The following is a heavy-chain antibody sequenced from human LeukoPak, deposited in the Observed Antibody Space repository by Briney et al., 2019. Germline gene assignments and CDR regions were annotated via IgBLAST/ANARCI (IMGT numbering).Heavy chain of an antibody. V-gene: IGHV4-4*02. CDR3: ARQRYYYDSSGLSAHYYFDY. J-gene: IGHJ4*02. D-gene: IGHD3-22*01. CDR2: IYHSGST. Sequence: SETLSLTCAVSGGSISSSNWWSWVRQPPGKGLEWIGEIYHSGSTNYNPSLKSRVTISVDKSKNQFSLKLSSVTAADTAVYYCARQRYYYDSSGLSAHYYFDYWGQGTLVTVSS. CDR1: GGSISSSNW.